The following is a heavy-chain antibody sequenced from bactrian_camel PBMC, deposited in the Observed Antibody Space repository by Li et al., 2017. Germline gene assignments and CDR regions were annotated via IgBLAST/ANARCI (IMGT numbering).Heavy chain of an antibody. J-gene: IGHJ4*01. D-gene: IGHD6*01. V-gene: IGHV3S1*01. CDR3: AADAVNLQLARWYSY. CDR2: IATGSGNT. CDR1: GHTNLPYC. Sequence: HVQLVESGGGSVQAAGSLRLSCAASGHTNLPYCMGWFRRVPGKEREGVARIATGSGNTYYADSVKGRFTISQDNAENTLYLQMNSLKVEDTAEYYCAADAVNLQLARWYSYWGQGTQVTVS.